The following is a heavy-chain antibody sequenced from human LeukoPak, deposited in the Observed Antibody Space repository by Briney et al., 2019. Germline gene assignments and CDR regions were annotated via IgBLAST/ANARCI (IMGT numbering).Heavy chain of an antibody. CDR1: GFTFSSYE. V-gene: IGHV3-48*03. D-gene: IGHD5-24*01. Sequence: GGSLRLSCIASGFTFSSYEMDWVRRAPGKGLEWVSYIGSSGGCRYYADSVKGRFTTSRDNAKNSLYLQMNSLRAEDTAVYYCAREDGDAFDIWGQGTMVTVSS. J-gene: IGHJ3*02. CDR2: IGSSGGCR. CDR3: AREDGDAFDI.